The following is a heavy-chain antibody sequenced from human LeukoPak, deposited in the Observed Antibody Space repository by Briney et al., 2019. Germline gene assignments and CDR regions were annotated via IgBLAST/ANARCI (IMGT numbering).Heavy chain of an antibody. V-gene: IGHV3-30*18. CDR2: ISHDGNNE. D-gene: IGHD2-21*02. J-gene: IGHJ4*02. CDR3: AKDPSLRVTLPV. Sequence: PGGSLRLSCAASGFTFNNYGLHWVRQAPGKGLEWVTLISHDGNNEYYADPVKGRFATSRDDSKNTLYLQMNSLRAEDTAVYYCAKDPSLRVTLPVWGQGTLVTVSS. CDR1: GFTFNNYG.